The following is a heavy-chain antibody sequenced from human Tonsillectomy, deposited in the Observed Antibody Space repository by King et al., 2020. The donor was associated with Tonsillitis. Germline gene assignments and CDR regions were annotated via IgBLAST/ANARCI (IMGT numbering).Heavy chain of an antibody. D-gene: IGHD3-9*01. Sequence: VQLVESGGGLVQPGGSLRLSCSASGFTFSSYAMHWVRQAPGKGLEYVSAISSNGGSTYYADSVKGRFTISRDNSKNTLYLQMSSLRAEDTAVYYCVKXGFXDILTXXNWFDXWGXGTLVTVS. CDR1: GFTFSSYA. J-gene: IGHJ5*02. V-gene: IGHV3-64D*06. CDR2: ISSNGGST. CDR3: VKXGFXDILTXXNWFDX.